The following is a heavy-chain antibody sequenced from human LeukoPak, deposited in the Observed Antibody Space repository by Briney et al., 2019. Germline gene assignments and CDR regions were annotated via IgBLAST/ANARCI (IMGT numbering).Heavy chain of an antibody. Sequence: PSETLSLTCTVSGGSLSSSDYFWGWIRQPPEKGLEWIGSISHSRGTHYNPSLKSRLTVAVDTSKNQFSLRLSSVTAADTAVYYCARLQFRGSVGGGYWGRGTLVTVSS. CDR2: ISHSRGT. D-gene: IGHD3-10*01. J-gene: IGHJ4*02. V-gene: IGHV4-39*01. CDR1: GGSLSSSDYF. CDR3: ARLQFRGSVGGGY.